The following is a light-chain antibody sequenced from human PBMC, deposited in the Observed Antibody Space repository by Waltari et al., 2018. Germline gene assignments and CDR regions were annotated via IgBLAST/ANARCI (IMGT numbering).Light chain of an antibody. J-gene: IGKJ1*01. CDR3: QQRFNWPPAWT. Sequence: ALTQSPATLSLFPGSGATLSCSASQSVSTYLAWYQHKPGQAPSLLISYTSSRATGVPARFSGSGSGTDFTLTINSVEPEDSAVYYCQQRFNWPPAWTFGQGTKLEIK. V-gene: IGKV3-11*01. CDR2: YTS. CDR1: QSVSTY.